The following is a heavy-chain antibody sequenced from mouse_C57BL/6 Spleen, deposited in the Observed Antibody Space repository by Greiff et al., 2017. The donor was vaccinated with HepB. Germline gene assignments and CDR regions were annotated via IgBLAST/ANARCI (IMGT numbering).Heavy chain of an antibody. Sequence: EVQVVESGGGLVQPGGSLSLSCAASGFTFTDYYMSWVRQPPGKALEWLGFIRNKANGYTTEYSASVKGRFTISRDNSQSILYLQMNALRAEDSATYYCARLLPYYAMDYWGQGTSVTVSS. CDR1: GFTFTDYY. CDR2: IRNKANGYTT. J-gene: IGHJ4*01. V-gene: IGHV7-3*01. D-gene: IGHD2-10*01. CDR3: ARLLPYYAMDY.